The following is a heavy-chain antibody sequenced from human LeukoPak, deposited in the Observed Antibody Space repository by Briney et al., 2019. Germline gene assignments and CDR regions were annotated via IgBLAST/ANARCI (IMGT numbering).Heavy chain of an antibody. V-gene: IGHV1-18*01. CDR1: GYTFTSYG. Sequence: ASVNVSCTASGYTFTSYGISWVRQAPGQGLEWMGWISAYNSNTNYAQKLQGRVSMTTDTSTSAAYMELWSLRSDDTAVYYCARNRADSSAWPSDYWGQGTLVTVSS. D-gene: IGHD3-22*01. J-gene: IGHJ4*02. CDR3: ARNRADSSAWPSDY. CDR2: ISAYNSNT.